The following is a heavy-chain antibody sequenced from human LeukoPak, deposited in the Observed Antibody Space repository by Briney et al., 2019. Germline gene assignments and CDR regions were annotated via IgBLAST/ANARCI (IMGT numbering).Heavy chain of an antibody. CDR3: AKDRAPYSSSSAVFDY. CDR2: ISGSGGST. Sequence: PGGSLRLSCAASGFTFDDYGMSWVRQAPGKGLEWVSAISGSGGSTYYADSVKGRFTISRDNSKSTLHLQMNSLRAEDTAVYYCAKDRAPYSSSSAVFDYWGQGTLVTVSS. V-gene: IGHV3-23*01. J-gene: IGHJ4*02. D-gene: IGHD6-6*01. CDR1: GFTFDDYG.